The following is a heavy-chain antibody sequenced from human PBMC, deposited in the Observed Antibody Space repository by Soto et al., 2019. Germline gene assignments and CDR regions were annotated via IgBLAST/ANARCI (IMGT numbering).Heavy chain of an antibody. CDR1: GFTFSSYW. J-gene: IGHJ5*02. Sequence: PGGSLRLSCVASGFTFSSYWMNWVRQAPGKGLEWVANIKQDGSEKYYVDSVKGRFTISRDNAKNSLYLQMNSLRAEDTAVYYCAWKWEFDPWGQGTLVTVSS. V-gene: IGHV3-7*04. D-gene: IGHD1-26*01. CDR3: AWKWEFDP. CDR2: IKQDGSEK.